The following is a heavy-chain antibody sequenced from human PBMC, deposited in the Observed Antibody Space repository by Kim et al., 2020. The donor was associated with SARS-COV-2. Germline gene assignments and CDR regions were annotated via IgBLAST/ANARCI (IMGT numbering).Heavy chain of an antibody. CDR3: ARIRLWFGEFAAFDI. D-gene: IGHD3-10*01. J-gene: IGHJ3*02. CDR1: GFSLSNARMG. Sequence: SGPTLVKPTETLTLTCTVSGFSLSNARMGVSWIRQPPGKALEWLAHIFSNEEKSYSTSLKSRLTISKDTSKSQVVLTMTNMDPVDTATYYCARIRLWFGEFAAFDIWGQGTMVTVSS. V-gene: IGHV2-26*01. CDR2: IFSNEEK.